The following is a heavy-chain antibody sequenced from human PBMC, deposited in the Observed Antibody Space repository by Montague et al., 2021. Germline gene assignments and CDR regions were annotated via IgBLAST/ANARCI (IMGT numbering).Heavy chain of an antibody. V-gene: IGHV3-74*01. D-gene: IGHD6-25*01. CDR3: ARSAFAAALHP. J-gene: IGHJ5*02. Sequence: SLRLSCAASGFTFNNYWMHWVRQAPGKGLVWVSHIKYDWSRTGYADSVKGRFTISRDNAKNTLYLQMNSLRVDDTAVYYCARSAFAAALHPWGQGTLVTVSS. CDR1: GFTFNNYW. CDR2: IKYDWSRT.